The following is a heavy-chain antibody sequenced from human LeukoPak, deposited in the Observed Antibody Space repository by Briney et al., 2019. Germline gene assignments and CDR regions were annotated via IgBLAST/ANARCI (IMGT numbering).Heavy chain of an antibody. Sequence: GASVKVSCKASGYTFTSYDINWVRQATGQGLEWMGWMNPNSGNTGYAQKFQGRVTMTRDTSTSTVYMELSSLRSEDTAVYYCARERGSGWFGELFDSFSYYYYYGMDVWGQGTTVTVSS. D-gene: IGHD3-10*01. CDR1: GYTFTSYD. CDR3: ARERGSGWFGELFDSFSYYYYYGMDV. CDR2: MNPNSGNT. V-gene: IGHV1-8*01. J-gene: IGHJ6*02.